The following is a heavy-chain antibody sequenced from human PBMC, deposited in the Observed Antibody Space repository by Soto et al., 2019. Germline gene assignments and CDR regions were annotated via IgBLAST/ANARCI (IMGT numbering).Heavy chain of an antibody. CDR2: FDPEDGKT. CDR3: VAGGTGWIQSRFDY. V-gene: IGHV1-24*01. D-gene: IGHD5-18*01. J-gene: IGHJ4*01. Sequence: GASVKVSCKVSGYTLAELSMHWVRQAPGKGLEWMGGFDPEDGKTTSAQKFQGRVTVTEDTSTDTAYMELSSLRSEYTAVYYCVAGGTGWIQSRFDYWG. CDR1: GYTLAELS.